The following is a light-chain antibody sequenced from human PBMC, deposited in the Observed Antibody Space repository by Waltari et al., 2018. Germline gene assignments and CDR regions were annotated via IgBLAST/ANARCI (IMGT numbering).Light chain of an antibody. CDR2: DVT. CDR3: SSYTTKNTWV. CDR1: SSDVGGYNY. V-gene: IGLV2-14*03. Sequence: QSALTQPASVSGSPGQSIPISCPGTSSDVGGYNYVPWYQQHPGKAPNPVIFDVTNRPSGVSNRFSGAKSGNTASLSISGLQAEDEADYYCSSYTTKNTWVFGGGTKLTV. J-gene: IGLJ3*02.